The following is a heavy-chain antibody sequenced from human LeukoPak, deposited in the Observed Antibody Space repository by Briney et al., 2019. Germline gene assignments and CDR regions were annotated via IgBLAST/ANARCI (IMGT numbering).Heavy chain of an antibody. J-gene: IGHJ4*02. D-gene: IGHD3-10*01. V-gene: IGHV1-18*01. CDR2: ISGYNGKT. Sequence: ASVKVSCQASGYTFTSYGISWVRQAPGQGLEWMGWISGYNGKTNYAQKLQGRVTMTTDTSTSTAYMELRSLRSDDTAVYYCARDSRDVLLWFGELSKWGQGTLVTVSS. CDR1: GYTFTSYG. CDR3: ARDSRDVLLWFGELSK.